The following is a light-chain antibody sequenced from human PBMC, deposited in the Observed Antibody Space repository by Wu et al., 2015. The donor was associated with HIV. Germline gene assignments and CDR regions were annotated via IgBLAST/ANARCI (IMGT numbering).Light chain of an antibody. CDR3: QQLNTYPPVT. V-gene: IGKV1-9*01. Sequence: DIQLTQSPSFLSASVGDRVTITCRASQGISSYLAWYQQKPGKAPKLLIYDASTLQIGVPSRFSGSGSGTEFTLTISSLQTEDFATYYCQQLNTYPPVTFGPGTKVDVK. J-gene: IGKJ3*01. CDR2: DAS. CDR1: QGISSY.